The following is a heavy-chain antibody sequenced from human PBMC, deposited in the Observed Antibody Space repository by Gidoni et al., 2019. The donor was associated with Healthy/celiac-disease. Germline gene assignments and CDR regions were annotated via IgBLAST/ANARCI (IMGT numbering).Heavy chain of an antibody. Sequence: EWVGRIKSKTDGGTTDYAAPVKGRFTISRDDSKNTLYLQMNSLKTEDTAVYYCTTGGGAAADWGQGTLVTVSS. V-gene: IGHV3-15*01. J-gene: IGHJ4*02. CDR3: TTGGGAAAD. CDR2: IKSKTDGGTT. D-gene: IGHD6-13*01.